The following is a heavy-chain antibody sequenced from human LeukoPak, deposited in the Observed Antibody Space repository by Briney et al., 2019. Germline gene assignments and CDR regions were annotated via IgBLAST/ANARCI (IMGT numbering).Heavy chain of an antibody. D-gene: IGHD3-3*02. CDR3: ARGRGHFWSGYYTPDY. CDR1: GFTFSSYA. J-gene: IGHJ4*02. V-gene: IGHV3-30-3*01. CDR2: ISYDGSNK. Sequence: GGSLRLSCAASGFTFSSYAMHWVRQAPGKGLEWVAVISYDGSNKYYADSVKGRFTISRDNSKNTLYLQMNNLRAEDTAVYYCARGRGHFWSGYYTPDYWGQGTLVTVSS.